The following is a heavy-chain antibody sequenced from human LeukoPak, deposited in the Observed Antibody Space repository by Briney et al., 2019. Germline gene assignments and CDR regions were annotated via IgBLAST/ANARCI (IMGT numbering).Heavy chain of an antibody. D-gene: IGHD3-3*01. CDR3: AGDLQSGRFLEWLSHYPDY. V-gene: IGHV3-33*01. CDR1: GFTFSSYG. J-gene: IGHJ4*02. Sequence: PGGSLRLSCAASGFTFSSYGMHWVRQAPGKGLEWVAVIWYDGSNKYYADSVKGRFTISRDNSKNTLYLQMNSLRAEDTAVYYCAGDLQSGRFLEWLSHYPDYWGQGTLVTVSS. CDR2: IWYDGSNK.